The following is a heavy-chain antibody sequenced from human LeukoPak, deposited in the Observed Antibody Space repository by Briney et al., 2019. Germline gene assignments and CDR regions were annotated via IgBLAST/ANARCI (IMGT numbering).Heavy chain of an antibody. V-gene: IGHV4-59*01. J-gene: IGHJ6*03. Sequence: SETLSLTCTVSRGSISSYYWSLIRKPTGRGLAWIGYMYYSGSTNYNSSLKSRVTISVDMSMNQVSLKLSSVTAADTAVYYCARDRLGQQLVGRKYYYYYMDVWGKGTTVTISS. CDR2: MYYSGST. CDR3: ARDRLGQQLVGRKYYYYYMDV. CDR1: RGSISSYY. D-gene: IGHD6-13*01.